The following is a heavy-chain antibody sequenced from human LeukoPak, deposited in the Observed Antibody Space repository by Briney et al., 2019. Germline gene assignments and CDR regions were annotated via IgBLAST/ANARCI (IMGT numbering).Heavy chain of an antibody. CDR2: IIPIFGTA. J-gene: IGHJ6*03. D-gene: IGHD5-12*01. CDR3: ARWDGSGDERDYYYYYMDV. Sequence: SVKVSCKASGGTFSTYAISGVRQAPGQGLEWMGGIIPIFGTANYAQKFQGRVTITTDESTSTAYMELSSLRSEYTAVYYCARWDGSGDERDYYYYYMDVWGKGATVTVSS. CDR1: GGTFSTYA. V-gene: IGHV1-69*05.